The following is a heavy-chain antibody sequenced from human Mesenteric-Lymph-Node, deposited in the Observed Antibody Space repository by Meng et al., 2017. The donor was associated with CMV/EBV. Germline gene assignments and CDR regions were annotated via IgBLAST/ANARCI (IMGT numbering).Heavy chain of an antibody. CDR3: ARDQGYGSGSYWVY. CDR1: GFTFSSYG. J-gene: IGHJ4*02. D-gene: IGHD3-10*01. V-gene: IGHV3-30*19. Sequence: GESLKISCAASGFTFSSYGMHWVRQAPGKGLECVAVISSDGSIKYYADSVKGRFTLSRDNSKNTLYLQMNSLRAEDTAVYYCARDQGYGSGSYWVYWGQGTLVTVSS. CDR2: ISSDGSIK.